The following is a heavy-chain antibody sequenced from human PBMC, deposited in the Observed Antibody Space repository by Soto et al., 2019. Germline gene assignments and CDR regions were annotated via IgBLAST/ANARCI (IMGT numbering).Heavy chain of an antibody. CDR1: GYTFTSYD. Sequence: QVQLVQSGAEVKKPGASVKVSCKASGYTFTSYDINWVRQATGQGLEWMGWMNPNSGNTGYAQKFQGRVTMTRNTSISTAYMELSSLRSEDTAVYYCARGMVRGVINLYYYYYYMDVWGKGTTVTVSS. CDR2: MNPNSGNT. V-gene: IGHV1-8*01. J-gene: IGHJ6*03. CDR3: ARGMVRGVINLYYYYYYMDV. D-gene: IGHD3-10*01.